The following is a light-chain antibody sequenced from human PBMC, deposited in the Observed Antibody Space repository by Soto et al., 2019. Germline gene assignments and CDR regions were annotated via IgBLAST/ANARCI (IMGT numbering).Light chain of an antibody. CDR2: EVT. J-gene: IGLJ1*01. CDR1: SSDVGGYHY. Sequence: QSVLTQPASVSGSPGQSITISCTGTSSDVGGYHYVSWYQQLPGKAPKLMIYEVTKRPSGVSNRFPGSKSDNTASLTISGLQAEDEADYYCSAYTTRSAVFGTGTKLTVL. V-gene: IGLV2-14*01. CDR3: SAYTTRSAV.